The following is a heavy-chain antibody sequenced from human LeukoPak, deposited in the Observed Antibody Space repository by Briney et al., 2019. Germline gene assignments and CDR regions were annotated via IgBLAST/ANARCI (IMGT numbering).Heavy chain of an antibody. CDR1: GFTFSSYW. J-gene: IGHJ2*01. Sequence: GGSLRPSCAASGFTFSSYWMHWVRQAPGKGLVWVSRINSDGSSTSYADSVKGRFTISRDNAKNSLYLQMNSLRAEDTAVYYCARVGGDSSGYYYSVYWYFDLWGRGTLVTVSS. V-gene: IGHV3-74*01. CDR2: INSDGSST. D-gene: IGHD3-22*01. CDR3: ARVGGDSSGYYYSVYWYFDL.